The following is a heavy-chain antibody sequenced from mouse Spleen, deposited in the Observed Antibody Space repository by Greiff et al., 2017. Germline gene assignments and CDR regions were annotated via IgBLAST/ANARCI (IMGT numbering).Heavy chain of an antibody. CDR2: IYPRDGST. D-gene: IGHD2-1*01. CDR1: GYTFTSYD. Sequence: VQLQQSGPELVKPGASVKLSCKASGYTFTSYDINWVKQRPGQGLEWIGWIYPRDGSTKYNEKFKGKATLTVDTSSSTAYMELHSLTSEDSAVYFCARPLYYGNYGYAMDYWGQGTSVTVSS. J-gene: IGHJ4*01. V-gene: IGHV1-85*01. CDR3: ARPLYYGNYGYAMDY.